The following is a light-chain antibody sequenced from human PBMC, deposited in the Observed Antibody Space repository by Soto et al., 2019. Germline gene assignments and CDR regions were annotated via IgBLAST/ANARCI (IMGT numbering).Light chain of an antibody. J-gene: IGKJ3*01. CDR2: GAS. Sequence: EIVLTQSPGTLSLSPGERATLSCRASQSISSNYLAWYQQKPGQAPRLLIYGASSRATGIPERFSGSGSGTDFTLTISRLEPEDFAVYYCQQYGSSLFTFGPGTKVDIK. CDR1: QSISSNY. V-gene: IGKV3-20*01. CDR3: QQYGSSLFT.